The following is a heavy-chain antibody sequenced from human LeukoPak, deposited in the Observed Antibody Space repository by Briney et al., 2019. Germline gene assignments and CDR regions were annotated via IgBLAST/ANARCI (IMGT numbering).Heavy chain of an antibody. V-gene: IGHV4-30-2*01. CDR1: GGSISSGGYY. J-gene: IGHJ3*02. CDR2: IYHSGST. Sequence: SETLSLTCTVSGGSISSGGYYWSWIRQPPGKGLEWIGYIYHSGSTYYNPSLKSRVTISVDRSKNQFSLKLSSVTAADTAVYYCARGGTSSSQVAFDIWGQGTMVTVSS. D-gene: IGHD2-2*01. CDR3: ARGGTSSSQVAFDI.